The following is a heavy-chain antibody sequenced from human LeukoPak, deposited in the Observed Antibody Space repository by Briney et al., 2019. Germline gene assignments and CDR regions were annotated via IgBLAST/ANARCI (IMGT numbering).Heavy chain of an antibody. CDR2: ISAYNGNT. Sequence: ASVKVSCKASGYTFTSYGISWVRQAPGQGLEWMGWISAYNGNTNYAQKLQGRVTMTTDTSTSTAYMELRSLRSDDTAVYYCARALGVKAVLDEDIDYWGQGTLVTVSS. D-gene: IGHD3-3*02. V-gene: IGHV1-18*01. CDR3: ARALGVKAVLDEDIDY. CDR1: GYTFTSYG. J-gene: IGHJ4*02.